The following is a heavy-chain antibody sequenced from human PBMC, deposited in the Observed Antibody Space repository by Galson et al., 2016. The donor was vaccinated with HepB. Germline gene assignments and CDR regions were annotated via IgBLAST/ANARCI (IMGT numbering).Heavy chain of an antibody. Sequence: SLRLSCAASEFTFSSYAMAWVRQAPGKGLEWVSGISHSGGTTYYADSVKGRFTVSRANSKNTLYLQMSSLRAEDTAVYYCAKDLWVRQQLAYYFDYWGQGTLVTVSS. D-gene: IGHD6-13*01. J-gene: IGHJ4*02. V-gene: IGHV3-23*01. CDR1: EFTFSSYA. CDR3: AKDLWVRQQLAYYFDY. CDR2: ISHSGGTT.